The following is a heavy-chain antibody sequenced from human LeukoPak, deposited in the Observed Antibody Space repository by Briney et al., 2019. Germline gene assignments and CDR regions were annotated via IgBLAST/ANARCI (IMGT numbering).Heavy chain of an antibody. V-gene: IGHV4-34*01. CDR3: ARGKYSYYFDC. CDR1: GGSFSGYY. CDR2: INHSGST. D-gene: IGHD4-11*01. J-gene: IGHJ4*02. Sequence: SETLSLTCAVYGGSFSGYYWSWIRQPPGKGLEWIGEINHSGSTNYNPSLKSRVTISVDTSKNQFSLKLSSVTAADTAVYYCARGKYSYYFDCWGQGTLVTVSS.